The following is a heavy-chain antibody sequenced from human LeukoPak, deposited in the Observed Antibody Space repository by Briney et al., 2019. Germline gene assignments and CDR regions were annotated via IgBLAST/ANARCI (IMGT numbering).Heavy chain of an antibody. CDR3: TAGLYDTGGVDH. CDR1: GFRFSDPW. CDR2: IKSKSYGETT. D-gene: IGHD2-8*02. V-gene: IGHV3-15*01. J-gene: IGHJ4*02. Sequence: GRSLRLSCGASGFRFSDPWMSWVRQPPGKGLEWVVSIKSKSYGETTEYNEAVQGRFSIYRDDSKNMLFLQMNSLRSDDTAVYYCTAGLYDTGGVDHWGRGTLITVSS.